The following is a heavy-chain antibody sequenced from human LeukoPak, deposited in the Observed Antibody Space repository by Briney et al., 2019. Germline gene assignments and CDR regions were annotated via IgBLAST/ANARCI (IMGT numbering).Heavy chain of an antibody. CDR2: INPNSGGT. D-gene: IGHD6-13*01. CDR3: ARDRVAAAGRWLDY. J-gene: IGHJ4*02. V-gene: IGHV1-2*02. Sequence: GASVKVSCKASGYTFTGYYMHWVRQAPGQGLEWMGWINPNSGGTNYAQKFQGRVTMTRDTSVSTAYMELSRLRSDDTAVYYCARDRVAAAGRWLDYWGQGTLVTVSS. CDR1: GYTFTGYY.